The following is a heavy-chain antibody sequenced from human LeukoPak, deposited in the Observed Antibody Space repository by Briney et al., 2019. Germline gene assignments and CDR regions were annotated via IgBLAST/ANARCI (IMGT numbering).Heavy chain of an antibody. CDR1: GYTFTSYG. CDR2: ISAYNGNT. Sequence: ASVTVSCKASGYTFTSYGIRWVRQAPGQGLEWMGWISAYNGNTNYAQKLQGRVTMTTDTSTSTAYMELRSLRSDDTAVYYCARDSPSGYYYDSSGYEDYWGQGTLVTVSS. D-gene: IGHD3-22*01. CDR3: ARDSPSGYYYDSSGYEDY. V-gene: IGHV1-18*01. J-gene: IGHJ4*02.